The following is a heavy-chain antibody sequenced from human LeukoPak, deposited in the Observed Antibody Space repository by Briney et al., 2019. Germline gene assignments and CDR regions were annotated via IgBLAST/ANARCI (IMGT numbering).Heavy chain of an antibody. CDR1: GFTFSSYW. Sequence: GGSLRLSCAASGFTFSSYWMHWVRQATGKGLVWVSRINSDGSSTSYADSVKGRFTISRDNAKNTLYLQMNSLRAEDTAVYYCARVGDYSIINYFDYWGQGTLVTVSS. D-gene: IGHD4-11*01. CDR3: ARVGDYSIINYFDY. V-gene: IGHV3-74*01. J-gene: IGHJ4*02. CDR2: INSDGSST.